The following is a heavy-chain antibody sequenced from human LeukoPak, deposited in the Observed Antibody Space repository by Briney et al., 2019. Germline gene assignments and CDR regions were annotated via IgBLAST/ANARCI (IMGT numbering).Heavy chain of an antibody. D-gene: IGHD3-10*01. CDR1: GFTFGDYA. CDR2: IRSKAYGGTT. V-gene: IGHV3-49*04. J-gene: IGHJ4*02. Sequence: GSLRLSCTASGFTFGDYAMSWVRQAPGKGLEWVGFIRSKAYGGTTEYAASVKGRFTISRDDSKSIAYLQMNSLKTEDTAVYYCTRVFLGVIIDYWGQGTLVTVSS. CDR3: TRVFLGVIIDY.